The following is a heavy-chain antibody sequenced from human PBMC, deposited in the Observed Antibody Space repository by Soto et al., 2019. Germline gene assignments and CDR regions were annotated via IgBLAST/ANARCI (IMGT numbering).Heavy chain of an antibody. V-gene: IGHV3-48*03. D-gene: IGHD1-26*01. Sequence: EVQLVESGGGLVQPGGSLRLSCAASGFTFSSYEMNWVRQAPGKGLERVSYISSSGSTIYYADSVKGRFTISRDNAKNSLYLQMNSLRAEDTAVYYCARGRGREKLSGRIMNWGQGTLVTVSS. CDR2: ISSSGSTI. CDR1: GFTFSSYE. CDR3: ARGRGREKLSGRIMN. J-gene: IGHJ4*02.